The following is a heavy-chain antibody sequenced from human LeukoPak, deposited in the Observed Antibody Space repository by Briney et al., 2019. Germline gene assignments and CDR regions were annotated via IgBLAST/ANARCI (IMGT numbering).Heavy chain of an antibody. CDR3: ARGWLLRGDYYYYMDV. CDR2: ISSSSSYI. J-gene: IGHJ6*03. Sequence: GGSLRLSCAASGFAFSSYSMNWVRQAPGKGLEWVSSISSSSSYIYYADSVKGRFTISRDNAKNSLYLQMNSLRAEDTAVYYCARGWLLRGDYYYYMDVWGKGTTVTISS. CDR1: GFAFSSYS. V-gene: IGHV3-21*01. D-gene: IGHD2-15*01.